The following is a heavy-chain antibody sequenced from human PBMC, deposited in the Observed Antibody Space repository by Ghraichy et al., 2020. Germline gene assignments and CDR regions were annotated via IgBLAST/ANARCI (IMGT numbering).Heavy chain of an antibody. CDR2: IYYSGST. V-gene: IGHV4-39*01. CDR1: GGSISSSSYY. J-gene: IGHJ6*02. D-gene: IGHD6-6*01. CDR3: ARETRVSSSSSEFIRALAAQYYYYYYGMDV. Sequence: SETLSLTCTVSGGSISSSSYYWGWIRQPPGKGLEWIGSIYYSGSTYYNPSLKSRVTISVDTSKNQFSLKLSSVTAADTAVYYCARETRVSSSSSEFIRALAAQYYYYYYGMDVWGQGTTVTVSS.